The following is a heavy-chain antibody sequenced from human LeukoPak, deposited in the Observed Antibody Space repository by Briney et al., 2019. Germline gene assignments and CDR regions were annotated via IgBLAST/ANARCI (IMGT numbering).Heavy chain of an antibody. CDR3: AREVPYYDSSGYYDY. CDR2: ISYDGSNK. CDR1: GFTFTNYA. V-gene: IGHV3-30-3*01. Sequence: GGSLRLSCAASGFTFTNYAMHWVRQAPGKGLEWVAVISYDGSNKYYADSVKGRFTISRDNSKNTLYQQMNSLRAEDTAVYSCAREVPYYDSSGYYDYWGQGTLVTVSS. D-gene: IGHD3-22*01. J-gene: IGHJ4*02.